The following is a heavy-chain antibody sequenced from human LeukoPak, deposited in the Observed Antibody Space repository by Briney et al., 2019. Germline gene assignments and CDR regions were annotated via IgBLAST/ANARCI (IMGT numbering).Heavy chain of an antibody. Sequence: GASVKVSCKASGYTFTGYYMHWVRQAPGQGLEWMGWINPNSGGTNYAQKFQGRVTMTRDTSISTAYMELSRLRSDDTAVYYCACPRYCSSTSCNDYWGQGTLVTASS. D-gene: IGHD2-2*01. J-gene: IGHJ4*02. CDR1: GYTFTGYY. V-gene: IGHV1-2*02. CDR3: ACPRYCSSTSCNDY. CDR2: INPNSGGT.